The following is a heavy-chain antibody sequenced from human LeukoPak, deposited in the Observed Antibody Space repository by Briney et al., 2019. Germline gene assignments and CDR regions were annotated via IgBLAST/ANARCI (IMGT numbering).Heavy chain of an antibody. V-gene: IGHV1-3*01. CDR1: GYTFTSYA. Sequence: GASVKVSYKASGYTFTSYAMHWVRQAPGQRLEWMGWINAGNGNTKYSQKFQGRVTITRDTSASTAYMELSSLRSEDTAVYYCARYCSSTSCYLPDYYYYGMDVWGQGTTVTVSS. D-gene: IGHD2-2*01. J-gene: IGHJ6*02. CDR2: INAGNGNT. CDR3: ARYCSSTSCYLPDYYYYGMDV.